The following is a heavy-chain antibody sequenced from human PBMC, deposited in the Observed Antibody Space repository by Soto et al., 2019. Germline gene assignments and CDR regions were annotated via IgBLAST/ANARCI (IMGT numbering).Heavy chain of an antibody. J-gene: IGHJ3*01. CDR3: ARDVGGTVTLEAAFDF. D-gene: IGHD4-17*01. CDR2: IFHNGNT. CDR1: GNSISDYY. Sequence: QVQLLASGPGLVKPSETLSLTCTVSGNSISDYYWSWIRQPPGKGLEWIGYIFHNGNTNYNPSLMRRVTMLGDTSKHQFSLRLSSVTAADTALYYCARDVGGTVTLEAAFDFGGQGTMVTVS. V-gene: IGHV4-59*01.